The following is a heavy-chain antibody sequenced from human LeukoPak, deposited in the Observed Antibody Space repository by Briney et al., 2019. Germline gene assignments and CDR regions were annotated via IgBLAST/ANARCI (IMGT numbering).Heavy chain of an antibody. CDR1: GFTFSNYA. J-gene: IGHJ4*02. D-gene: IGHD2-15*01. V-gene: IGHV3-15*01. Sequence: GGSLRLSCAASGFTFSNYAMSWVRQAPGKGLEWLGLIKSKADGGTTDYAAPVKGRFTISRDDSKNTASLQMNSLKTEDTAVYYCTTRGGFGYWGQGTLVTVSS. CDR2: IKSKADGGTT. CDR3: TTRGGFGY.